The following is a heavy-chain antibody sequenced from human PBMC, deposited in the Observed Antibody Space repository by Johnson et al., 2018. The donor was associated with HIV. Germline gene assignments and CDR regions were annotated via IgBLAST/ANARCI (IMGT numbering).Heavy chain of an antibody. Sequence: VQLVESGGGLVQPGGSPRLSCAASGFTFSNYAMSWVRQAPGKGLEWVSVIYSGGSTYYADSVQGRFTITRNNSKNTLYLQMNSLRAEDTAGYYCAKDRLRISAAGGGAFDIRGQGTMVTVSS. CDR3: AKDRLRISAAGGGAFDI. D-gene: IGHD6-13*01. V-gene: IGHV3-23*03. CDR1: GFTFSNYA. CDR2: IYSGGST. J-gene: IGHJ3*02.